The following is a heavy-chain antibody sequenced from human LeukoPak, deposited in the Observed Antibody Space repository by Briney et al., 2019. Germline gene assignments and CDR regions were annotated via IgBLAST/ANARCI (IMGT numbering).Heavy chain of an antibody. D-gene: IGHD1-1*01. Sequence: SETLSLTCTVSGGSIGSYYWSWIRQSPGKGLEWIGYIYYTGNTTYNPSLKSRVTISVDTSKNQFSLKLSSVTAADTAVYFCVRDRELAYWGQGILVTVSS. CDR3: VRDRELAY. CDR1: GGSIGSYY. V-gene: IGHV4-59*01. CDR2: IYYTGNT. J-gene: IGHJ4*02.